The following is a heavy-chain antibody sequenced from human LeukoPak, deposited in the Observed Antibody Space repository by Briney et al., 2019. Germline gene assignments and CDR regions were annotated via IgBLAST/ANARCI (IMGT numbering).Heavy chain of an antibody. CDR3: AKRLAFVVVPAAPLDY. Sequence: QPGGSLRLSCAASGFTFSSYAMSWVRQAPGKGLKWVSVISSSGGSTSYADSVKGRFTISRDNSKNTLYLQMNSLRAEDTAVYCCAKRLAFVVVPAAPLDYWGQGTLVTVSS. J-gene: IGHJ4*02. V-gene: IGHV3-23*01. D-gene: IGHD2-2*01. CDR1: GFTFSSYA. CDR2: ISSSGGST.